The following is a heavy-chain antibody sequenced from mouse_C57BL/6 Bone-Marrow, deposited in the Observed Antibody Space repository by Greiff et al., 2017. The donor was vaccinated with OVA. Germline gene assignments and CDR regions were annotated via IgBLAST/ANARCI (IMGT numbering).Heavy chain of an antibody. CDR2: IDPSDSYT. D-gene: IGHD2-1*01. Sequence: QVQLQQPGAELVMPGASVKLSCKASGYTFTSYWMHWVKQRPGQGLEWIGEIDPSDSYTNYNQKFKVKSTLTVDKSSSTAYMQLSSLTSEDSAVYYCAYGNPYYYAMDYWGQGTSVTVSS. V-gene: IGHV1-69*01. J-gene: IGHJ4*01. CDR3: AYGNPYYYAMDY. CDR1: GYTFTSYW.